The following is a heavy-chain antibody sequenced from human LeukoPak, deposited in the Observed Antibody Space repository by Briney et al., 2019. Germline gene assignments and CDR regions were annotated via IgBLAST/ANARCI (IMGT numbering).Heavy chain of an antibody. CDR1: GGSISSRY. D-gene: IGHD3-22*01. J-gene: IGHJ3*01. CDR3: ARDGGYYDSTGYDAFDV. CDR2: IYYSGST. Sequence: SETQSLTCTVSGGSISSRYWNWIRQPPGKGLEWIGYIYYSGSTTYNPSLNSRVTISVDTSKNQFSLKLSSVTAADTAVYYCARDGGYYDSTGYDAFDVWGQGTMVTVSS. V-gene: IGHV4-59*11.